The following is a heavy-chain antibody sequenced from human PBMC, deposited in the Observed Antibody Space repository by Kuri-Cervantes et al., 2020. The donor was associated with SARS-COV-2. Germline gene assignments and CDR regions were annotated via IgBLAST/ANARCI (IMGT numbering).Heavy chain of an antibody. J-gene: IGHJ4*02. Sequence: LRLSCAISGDSVSSNSAAWNWIRQSLSRGLEWLGRTYYRSKWYNDYAVSVKSRITINPDTSKNQFSLKLSSVTAADTAVYYCARGPPAFSGWTYYFDYWGQGTLVTVSS. D-gene: IGHD6-19*01. CDR2: TYYRSKWYN. V-gene: IGHV6-1*01. CDR3: ARGPPAFSGWTYYFDY. CDR1: GDSVSSNSAA.